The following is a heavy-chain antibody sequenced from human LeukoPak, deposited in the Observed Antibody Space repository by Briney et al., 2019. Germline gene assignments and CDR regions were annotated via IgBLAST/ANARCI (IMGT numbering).Heavy chain of an antibody. D-gene: IGHD1-1*01. V-gene: IGHV4-59*08. J-gene: IGHJ6*02. Sequence: SETLSLTCTVSGGSISSYYWSWIRQPPGKGLEWIGYIYYSGSTNYNPSLKSRVTISVDTSKNQFSLKLSSVTAADTAVYYCAGTYDLYGMDVWGQGTTVTVSS. CDR3: AGTYDLYGMDV. CDR2: IYYSGST. CDR1: GGSISSYY.